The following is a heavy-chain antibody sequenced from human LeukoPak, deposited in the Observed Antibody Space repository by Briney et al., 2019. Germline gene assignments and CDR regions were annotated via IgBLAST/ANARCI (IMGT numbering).Heavy chain of an antibody. J-gene: IGHJ6*02. Sequence: ASVKVSCKASGGTFSSYAISWVRQAPGQGLEWMGGIIPIFGTVHYAQTFQGRVTITADESTNTAYMELTSLRSDDTALYYCARRQQLVGNYYYYGMDVWGQGTTVTVSS. CDR1: GGTFSSYA. D-gene: IGHD6-13*01. CDR2: IIPIFGTV. CDR3: ARRQQLVGNYYYYGMDV. V-gene: IGHV1-69*13.